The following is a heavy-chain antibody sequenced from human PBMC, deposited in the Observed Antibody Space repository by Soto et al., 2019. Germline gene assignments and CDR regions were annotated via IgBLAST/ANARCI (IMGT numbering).Heavy chain of an antibody. V-gene: IGHV3-74*01. CDR2: INGDGTSI. CDR3: AADSPNDGTVAGDF. J-gene: IGHJ4*02. D-gene: IGHD3-3*01. CDR1: GFSFNTYW. Sequence: EVRLVESGGGLVQPGGSLRLSCAVSGFSFNTYWMHWVRQTPEKGLVWVARINGDGTSIRYADSVKGRLTIFRDNARNTLYLQMRNVRVEDTGVYFCAADSPNDGTVAGDFWVQGTLGNVSS.